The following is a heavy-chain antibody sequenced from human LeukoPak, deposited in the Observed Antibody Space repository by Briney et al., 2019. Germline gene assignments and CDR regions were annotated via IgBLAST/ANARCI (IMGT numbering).Heavy chain of an antibody. CDR1: GFTFSNAS. CDR3: AKRGDSTSPANYYYYMDV. CDR2: IKSKILGGTT. D-gene: IGHD2-2*01. J-gene: IGHJ6*03. Sequence: PGGSLRLSCGTSGFTFSNASISWVRQAPGKGLEWVGLIKSKILGGTTHYAAPVKGRFTISRDNSKNTLYLQMNSLRAEDTAVYYCAKRGDSTSPANYYYYMDVWGKGTTVTAS. V-gene: IGHV3-15*01.